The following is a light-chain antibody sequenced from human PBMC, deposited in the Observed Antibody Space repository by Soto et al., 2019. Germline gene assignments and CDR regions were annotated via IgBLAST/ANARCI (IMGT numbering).Light chain of an antibody. Sequence: DIQMTQSPSSVSASVGYRFTITCRASQGISSWLAWYQQKPGEAPKLLIYAASSLQSGVPSRFSGSGSGTDFTLTISGLQPEDCATYYCQQTDSFPRTFGQGTKVDIK. CDR3: QQTDSFPRT. CDR2: AAS. V-gene: IGKV1-12*01. CDR1: QGISSW. J-gene: IGKJ1*01.